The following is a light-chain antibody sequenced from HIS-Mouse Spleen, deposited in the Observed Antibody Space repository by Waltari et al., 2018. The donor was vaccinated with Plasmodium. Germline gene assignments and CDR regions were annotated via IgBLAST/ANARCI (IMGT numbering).Light chain of an antibody. J-gene: IGKJ3*01. CDR1: QSVSSN. CDR2: GAS. V-gene: IGKV3-15*01. Sequence: EIVMTQSPATLSVSPGERATLSCRASQSVSSNLAWYQQKPGQAPRLLIYGASTRATGKPARFSGSGSGTEFTLTISSLQSEDFAVYDCQQYNNWSFTFGPGTKVDIK. CDR3: QQYNNWSFT.